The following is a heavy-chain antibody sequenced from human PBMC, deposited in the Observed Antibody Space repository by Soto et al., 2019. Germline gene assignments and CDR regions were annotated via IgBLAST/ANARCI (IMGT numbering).Heavy chain of an antibody. V-gene: IGHV3-23*01. D-gene: IGHD3-22*01. CDR3: AKGAYYYDSSGYYLFDY. J-gene: IGHJ4*02. Sequence: GGSLRLSCAASGFTFSSYAMSWVRQAPGKGLEWVSAISGSGGSTYYADSVKGRFTISRDNSKNTLYLQMNSLRAEDTAVYYCAKGAYYYDSSGYYLFDYWGQGTLVTVSS. CDR2: ISGSGGST. CDR1: GFTFSSYA.